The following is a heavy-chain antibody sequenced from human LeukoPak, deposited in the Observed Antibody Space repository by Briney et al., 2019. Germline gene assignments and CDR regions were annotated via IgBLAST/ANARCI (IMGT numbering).Heavy chain of an antibody. V-gene: IGHV4-61*02. CDR3: AGDRSVIVTN. CDR2: IYTSGST. J-gene: IGHJ4*02. D-gene: IGHD3-22*01. CDR1: GGSISRGSYY. Sequence: SQTLSLTCTVSGGSISRGSYYRSWIRHPAGKGLEWIGRIYTSGSTNYNPSLKSRVTISLDTSKNQFSLRLGSVTAADTAVYYCAGDRSVIVTNWGQGTLVTVST.